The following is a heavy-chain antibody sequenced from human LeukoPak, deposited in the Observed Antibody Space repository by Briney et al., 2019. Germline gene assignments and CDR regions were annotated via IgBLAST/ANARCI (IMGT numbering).Heavy chain of an antibody. CDR3: AREELLGAYYYYGMDV. V-gene: IGHV3-7*01. CDR1: GFTSSSYW. Sequence: GGSLRLSCAASGFTSSSYWMSWVRQAPGKGLEWVANIKQDGSEKYYVDSVKGRFTISRDNAKSSLYLQMNSLRAEDTAVYYCAREELLGAYYYYGMDVWGQGTTVTVSS. J-gene: IGHJ6*02. CDR2: IKQDGSEK. D-gene: IGHD1-26*01.